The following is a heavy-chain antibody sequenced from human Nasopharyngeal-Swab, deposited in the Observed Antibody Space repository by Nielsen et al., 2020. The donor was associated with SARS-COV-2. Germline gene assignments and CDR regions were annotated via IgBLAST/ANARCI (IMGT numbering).Heavy chain of an antibody. D-gene: IGHD1-26*01. CDR3: AREIVGASYYYYGMDV. Sequence: WVRQAPGQGLEWMGIINPSGGSTSYAQKFQGRVIMTRDTSTSTVYMELSSLRSEDTAVYYCAREIVGASYYYYGMDVWGQGTTVTVS. J-gene: IGHJ6*02. V-gene: IGHV1-46*01. CDR2: INPSGGST.